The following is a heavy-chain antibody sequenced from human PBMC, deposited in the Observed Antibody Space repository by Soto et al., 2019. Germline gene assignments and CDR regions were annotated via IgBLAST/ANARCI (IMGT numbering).Heavy chain of an antibody. V-gene: IGHV4-59*01. Sequence: SETLSLTCTVSGGSISTYYWSLIRQPPGKGLEWIGYIYYSGSTYYNPSLKSRVTISVDTSKNQFSLKLSSVTAADTAVYYCARRYGGNFDYWGQGTLVTVSS. J-gene: IGHJ4*02. CDR3: ARRYGGNFDY. CDR2: IYYSGST. CDR1: GGSISTYY. D-gene: IGHD3-16*01.